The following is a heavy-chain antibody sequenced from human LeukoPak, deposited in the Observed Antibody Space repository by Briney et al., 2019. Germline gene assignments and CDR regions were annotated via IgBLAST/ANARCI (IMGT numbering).Heavy chain of an antibody. Sequence: GRSLRLSCAASGFTFNRCAMNWVRQAPGKGLGWVAFIWYDGSNKYYADSVKGRFTISRDNSKNTLYLQMNSLRAEDTAVYYCAKDERGYYDSSGYFGAIDYWGQGSLVTVSS. CDR3: AKDERGYYDSSGYFGAIDY. CDR1: GFTFNRCA. CDR2: IWYDGSNK. J-gene: IGHJ4*02. D-gene: IGHD3-22*01. V-gene: IGHV3-33*06.